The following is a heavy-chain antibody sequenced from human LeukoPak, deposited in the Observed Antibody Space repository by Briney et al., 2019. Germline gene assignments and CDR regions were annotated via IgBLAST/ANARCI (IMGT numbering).Heavy chain of an antibody. CDR2: INPNSGGT. Sequence: ASVKVSCKASGYTFTGYYMHWVRQAPGQGLEWMGWINPNSGGTNYAQKFQGRVTMTRDTSISTAYMELSRLRSDDTAVYYCARARDYYGSGIPFDPWGQGTLVTVPS. J-gene: IGHJ5*02. CDR3: ARARDYYGSGIPFDP. D-gene: IGHD3-10*01. V-gene: IGHV1-2*02. CDR1: GYTFTGYY.